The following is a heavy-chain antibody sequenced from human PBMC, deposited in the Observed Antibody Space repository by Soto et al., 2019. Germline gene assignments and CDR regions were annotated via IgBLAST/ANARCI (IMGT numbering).Heavy chain of an antibody. CDR1: GGSISSSNW. D-gene: IGHD3-16*01. CDR3: GRDPHSGHYFGGVY. CDR2: IYHEEIT. Sequence: PSETLSLTCAVSGGSISSSNWWSWVRQPPGKGLEWIGEIYHEEITDYSPSLRSRVTITEDKSQNQISLKLNSVTAADTAVYYCGRDPHSGHYFGGVYWGPGILVTVSS. V-gene: IGHV4-4*02. J-gene: IGHJ4*02.